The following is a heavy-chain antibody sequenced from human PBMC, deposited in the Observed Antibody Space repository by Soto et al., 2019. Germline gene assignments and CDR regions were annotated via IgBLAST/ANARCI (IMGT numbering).Heavy chain of an antibody. V-gene: IGHV3-23*01. CDR1: GFTFISYS. CDR2: ISGSGGST. D-gene: IGHD6-6*01. J-gene: IGHJ6*02. CDR3: AKWTSMYTRSYVGVRYYYYYAMDV. Sequence: VSLILSCSAAGFTFISYSIGWVRQSPGKGLEWAAAISGSGGSTYYADSVKGRFTISRDNPKNTLYLQMNSLRAEDTAVYYCAKWTSMYTRSYVGVRYYYYYAMDVWGQGTTVTVSS.